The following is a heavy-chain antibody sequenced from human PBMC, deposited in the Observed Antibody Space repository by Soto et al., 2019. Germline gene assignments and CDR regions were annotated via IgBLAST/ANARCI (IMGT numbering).Heavy chain of an antibody. CDR3: AKDCIAVAGFNGMDV. D-gene: IGHD6-19*01. J-gene: IGHJ6*02. V-gene: IGHV3-9*01. Sequence: EVQLVESGGGLVQPGRSLRLSCAASGSKFDDYAMHWVRQAPGKGLEWVAGISWNSGGIVYADSVKGRFTISRDNAKRSLSLQMNSLRAEDTAFYYCAKDCIAVAGFNGMDVWGQGTTVTVSS. CDR2: ISWNSGGI. CDR1: GSKFDDYA.